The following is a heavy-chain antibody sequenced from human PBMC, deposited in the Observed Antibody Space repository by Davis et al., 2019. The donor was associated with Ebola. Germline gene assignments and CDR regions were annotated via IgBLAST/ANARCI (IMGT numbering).Heavy chain of an antibody. CDR2: ISAYNGNT. CDR3: ARVPPSVKWELLMGYYYYGMDV. D-gene: IGHD1-26*01. V-gene: IGHV1-18*01. J-gene: IGHJ6*02. CDR1: GGTFSSYA. Sequence: ASVQVSCKASGGTFSSYAISWVRQAPAPGLEWMGWISAYNGNTNYAQKLQGRVTMTTDTSTSTAYMELRSLRSDDTAVYYCARVPPSVKWELLMGYYYYGMDVWGRGTTVTVAS.